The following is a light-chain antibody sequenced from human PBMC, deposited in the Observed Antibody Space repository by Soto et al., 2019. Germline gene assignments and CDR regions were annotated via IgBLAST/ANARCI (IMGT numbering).Light chain of an antibody. CDR2: SAS. V-gene: IGKV1-12*01. Sequence: DIQMTQSPSSVSASVGDRVTITCRASQDISTWLAWYQQKPGKAPKLLIYSASSLQTGVPSTFSGRGYGTDFTLTISSLQPGDFATYYCQQANSFPLTCGQGTKVEIK. J-gene: IGKJ1*01. CDR3: QQANSFPLT. CDR1: QDISTW.